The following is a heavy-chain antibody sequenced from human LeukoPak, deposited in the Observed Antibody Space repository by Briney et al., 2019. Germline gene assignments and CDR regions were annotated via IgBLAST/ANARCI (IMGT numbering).Heavy chain of an antibody. D-gene: IGHD3-9*01. V-gene: IGHV3-23*01. Sequence: GGSLRLPCAASGFTFSSYAMSWVRQAPGKGLEWVSAISGSGGSTYYADSVKGRFTISRDNSKNTLYLQMNSLRAEDTAVYYCAKDSTYYDILTGYSPFDYWGQGTLVTVSS. CDR3: AKDSTYYDILTGYSPFDY. CDR1: GFTFSSYA. CDR2: ISGSGGST. J-gene: IGHJ4*02.